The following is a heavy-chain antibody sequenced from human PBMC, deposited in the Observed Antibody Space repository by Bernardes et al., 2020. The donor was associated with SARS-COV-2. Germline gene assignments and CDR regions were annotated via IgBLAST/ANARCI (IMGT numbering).Heavy chain of an antibody. CDR3: ARIISNGPKLGTFDI. Sequence: SETLSLTCSVSGGSINSGFYYWSWLRQSVGKGPEWIGRIFGTGETNYDPSLRSRVTMSIDTSKDQFYLRLTSVTAADTAVYFCARIISNGPKLGTFDIWGPGTVVTVSS. D-gene: IGHD3-22*01. J-gene: IGHJ3*02. CDR1: GGSINSGFYY. V-gene: IGHV4-61*02. CDR2: IFGTGET.